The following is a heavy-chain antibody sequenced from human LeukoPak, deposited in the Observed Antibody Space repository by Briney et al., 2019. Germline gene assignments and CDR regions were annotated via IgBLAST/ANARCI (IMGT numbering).Heavy chain of an antibody. J-gene: IGHJ6*02. CDR3: ARCVGYSYGYSDYYFGMDV. D-gene: IGHD5-18*01. CDR2: IIPIFGTA. V-gene: IGHV1-69*13. Sequence: SVKVSCKASGYTFTSYGISWVRQAPGQGLEWMGGIIPIFGTANYAQKFQGRVTITADESTSTAYMELSSLRSEDTAVYYCARCVGYSYGYSDYYFGMDVWGQGTTVTVSS. CDR1: GYTFTSYG.